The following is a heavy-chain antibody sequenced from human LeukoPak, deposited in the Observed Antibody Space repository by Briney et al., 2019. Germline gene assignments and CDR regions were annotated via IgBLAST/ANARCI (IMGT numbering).Heavy chain of an antibody. CDR3: AKRDHDTSGSFYFDY. Sequence: PGRSLRLSCAASGFTFSSYAMHWVRQAPGKGLEWVAVISYDGSNKYYADSVKGRFTASRDNSKNTLFLQMSSLRADDTAVYYCAKRDHDTSGSFYFDYWGQGTLVTVSS. J-gene: IGHJ4*02. CDR1: GFTFSSYA. D-gene: IGHD3-22*01. CDR2: ISYDGSNK. V-gene: IGHV3-30*07.